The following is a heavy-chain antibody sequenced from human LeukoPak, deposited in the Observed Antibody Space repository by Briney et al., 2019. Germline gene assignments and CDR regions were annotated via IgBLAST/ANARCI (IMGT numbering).Heavy chain of an antibody. Sequence: SETLSLTCTVSGGSISSYYWGWIRQPPGKGLEWIGNIYYSGSTNYNPSLKSRVTISVDTSKNQFSLKLSSVTAADTAVYYCATHRIIRSRGYFDYWGQGTLVTVSS. CDR1: GGSISSYY. V-gene: IGHV4-59*01. CDR3: ATHRIIRSRGYFDY. D-gene: IGHD2-15*01. CDR2: IYYSGST. J-gene: IGHJ4*02.